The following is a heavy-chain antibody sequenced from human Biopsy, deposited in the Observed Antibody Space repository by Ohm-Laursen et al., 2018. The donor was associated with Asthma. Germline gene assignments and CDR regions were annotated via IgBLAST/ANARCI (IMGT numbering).Heavy chain of an antibody. CDR1: GGTFSNFA. J-gene: IGHJ6*02. D-gene: IGHD6-19*01. Sequence: SSVKVSCNAPGGTFSNFAISWVRQAPGQGLEWLGGIMTVFGTTNYAQKFQGRVTITADESTSTAYMEVTSLRSEDTAIYYCARCQVGYSSGWSLLLKKIYYSGTDVWGQGTAVTVSS. CDR3: ARCQVGYSSGWSLLLKKIYYSGTDV. V-gene: IGHV1-69*01. CDR2: IMTVFGTT.